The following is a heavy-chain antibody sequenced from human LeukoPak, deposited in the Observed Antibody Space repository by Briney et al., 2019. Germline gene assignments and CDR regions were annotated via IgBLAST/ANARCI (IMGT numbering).Heavy chain of an antibody. CDR3: AKDRYFDWRGDLDQ. V-gene: IGHV3-9*01. CDR1: GFTFDVYA. Sequence: PGGSLRLSCAASGFTFDVYAMHWVRQAPGKGLEWVSGISWNSGSIGYADSVRGRFTISRDSAKNSLYLQMNSLRAEDTALYYCAKDRYFDWRGDLDQWGQGTLVTVSS. D-gene: IGHD3-9*01. CDR2: ISWNSGSI. J-gene: IGHJ4*02.